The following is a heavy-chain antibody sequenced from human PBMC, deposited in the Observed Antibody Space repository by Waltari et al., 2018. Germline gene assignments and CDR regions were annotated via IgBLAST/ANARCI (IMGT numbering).Heavy chain of an antibody. D-gene: IGHD3-3*01. J-gene: IGHJ4*02. CDR1: GGPFSSYT. CDR3: ARGGAYDFWSGYYFDY. V-gene: IGHV1-69*02. Sequence: QVQLVHSGAEAKKPGSSVKVSCKASGGPFSSYTISWMRQAPGQGLEWMGRIIPILGIANYAQKFQGRVTITADKSTSTAYMELSSLRSEDTAVYYCARGGAYDFWSGYYFDYWGQGTLVTVSS. CDR2: IIPILGIA.